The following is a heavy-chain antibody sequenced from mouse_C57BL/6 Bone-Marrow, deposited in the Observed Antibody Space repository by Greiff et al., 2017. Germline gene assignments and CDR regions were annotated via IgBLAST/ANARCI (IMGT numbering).Heavy chain of an antibody. CDR2: INYDGSST. V-gene: IGHV5-16*01. J-gene: IGHJ1*03. CDR3: GREGNWDGDWYFDV. Sequence: EVKLMESEGGLVQPGSSMKLSCTASGFTFSDYYMAWVRQVPEKGLEWVANINYDGSSTYYLDSLKSRFIISRDNAKNILYLQMSSLKSEDTATYYCGREGNWDGDWYFDVWGTGTTVTVSS. D-gene: IGHD4-1*01. CDR1: GFTFSDYY.